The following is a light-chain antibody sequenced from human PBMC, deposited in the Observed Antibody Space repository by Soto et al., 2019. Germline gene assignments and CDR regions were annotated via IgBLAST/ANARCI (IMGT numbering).Light chain of an antibody. V-gene: IGKV3-11*01. CDR3: QQFSSYPLT. CDR2: DAS. J-gene: IGKJ4*01. CDR1: QSVSSY. Sequence: EIVLTQSPATLSLSPGERATLSCRASQSVSSYLAGYQQKPGKDPRLLIYDASSRATGIPDRFSGGGSGTDFTLTISRLEPEDFAVYYCQQFSSYPLTFGGGTKVDIK.